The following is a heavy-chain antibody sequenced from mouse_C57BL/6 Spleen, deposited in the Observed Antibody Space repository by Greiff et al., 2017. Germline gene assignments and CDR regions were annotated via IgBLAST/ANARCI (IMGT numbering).Heavy chain of an antibody. CDR2: IYPGDGDT. V-gene: IGHV1-82*01. Sequence: QVQLQQSGPELVKPGASVKISCKASGYAFSSSWMNWVKQRPGKGLEWIGRIYPGDGDTNSNGKFKGKATLTADKSSSTAYMQLSSLTSEDSAVYFCARSAYYYGDYFDYWGQGTTLTVSS. CDR3: ARSAYYYGDYFDY. J-gene: IGHJ2*01. CDR1: GYAFSSSW. D-gene: IGHD1-1*01.